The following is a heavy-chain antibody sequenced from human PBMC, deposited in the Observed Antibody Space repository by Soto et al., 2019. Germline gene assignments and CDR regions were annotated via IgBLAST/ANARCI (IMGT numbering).Heavy chain of an antibody. V-gene: IGHV3-9*01. D-gene: IGHD6-13*01. J-gene: IGHJ4*02. CDR1: GFTFNDHS. CDR3: AKDLRSTAWYSISFFDY. Sequence: EVQLVESGGGLVQPGRSLRLSCAASGFTFNDHSMHWVRQAPGKGLEWVSGISWNGGSGGYADSVQGRFTISRDNAKNSLYLQMNSLKPEDTALYYCAKDLRSTAWYSISFFDYWGQGALVTVSS. CDR2: ISWNGGSG.